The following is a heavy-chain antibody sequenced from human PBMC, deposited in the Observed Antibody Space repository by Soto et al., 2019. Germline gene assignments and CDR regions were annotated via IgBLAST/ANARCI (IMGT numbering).Heavy chain of an antibody. CDR3: GPRPDYGDYGGFVD. J-gene: IGHJ4*02. V-gene: IGHV3-23*01. CDR2: ISGSGGST. D-gene: IGHD4-17*01. Sequence: EVQLLESGGGLVQPGGSLRLSCAASGFTFSSYAMSWVRQAPGKGLEWVSAISGSGGSTYYADSVKGRFSISRDNSKNPLYLQMNSLRAEDTDVDYCGPRPDYGDYGGFVDWGQGTLVTVSS. CDR1: GFTFSSYA.